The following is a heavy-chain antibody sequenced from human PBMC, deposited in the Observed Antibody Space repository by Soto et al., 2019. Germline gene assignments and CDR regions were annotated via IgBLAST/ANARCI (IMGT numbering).Heavy chain of an antibody. J-gene: IGHJ4*02. CDR3: IASGGSGY. V-gene: IGHV3-7*03. CDR1: GFIFNTYW. D-gene: IGHD6-25*01. Sequence: EVQLVESGGGVVQPGRSLRLSCVGSGFIFNTYWINWVRQAPGKGLEWVASIDQDGYDRRYVDSVKGRFTISRDNAKSSLYMQMANLRAENGAVYSCIASGGSGYWGEGILVSVSS. CDR2: IDQDGYDR.